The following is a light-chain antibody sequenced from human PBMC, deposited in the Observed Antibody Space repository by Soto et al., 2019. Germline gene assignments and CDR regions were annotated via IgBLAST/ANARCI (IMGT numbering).Light chain of an antibody. CDR3: AAWDDSLNGYV. Sequence: QPVLTQPPSVSEAPRQRVTISCSGSSSNIGNNAVNWYQQLPGKAPKLLIYYDDLLPSGVSDRFSGSKSGTSASLAISGLXXXDEADYYCAAWDDSLNGYVFGTGTKVTVL. J-gene: IGLJ1*01. CDR2: YDD. CDR1: SSNIGNNA. V-gene: IGLV1-36*01.